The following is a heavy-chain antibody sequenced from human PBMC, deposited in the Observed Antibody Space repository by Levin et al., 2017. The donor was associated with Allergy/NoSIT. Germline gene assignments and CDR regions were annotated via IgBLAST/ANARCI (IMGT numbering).Heavy chain of an antibody. CDR3: ARDPDITGWFGFDY. D-gene: IGHD6-19*01. V-gene: IGHV6-1*01. CDR1: GDSFSTNTGA. J-gene: IGHJ4*02. Sequence: SQTLSLTCAISGDSFSTNTGAWHWIRQSPSRGLEWLGRTYYRSKWYNDHAVSVKSRLTINPDTSRNQFSLHLNSVIPEDTAVYYCARDPDITGWFGFDYWGQGILVTVSS. CDR2: TYYRSKWYN.